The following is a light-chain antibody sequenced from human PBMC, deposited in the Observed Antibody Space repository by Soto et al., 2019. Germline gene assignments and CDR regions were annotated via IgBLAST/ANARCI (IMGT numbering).Light chain of an antibody. V-gene: IGKV3-15*01. CDR1: QSVSSN. Sequence: EIVMTQSPATLSVSPGERATLSCRASQSVSSNLARYQQKPGQAPRLLIYGASTRATGIPARFSGSGSGTEFTLTISSLQSEDFAVSYCQQYNNWPTFGQGTRLEI. CDR3: QQYNNWPT. J-gene: IGKJ5*01. CDR2: GAS.